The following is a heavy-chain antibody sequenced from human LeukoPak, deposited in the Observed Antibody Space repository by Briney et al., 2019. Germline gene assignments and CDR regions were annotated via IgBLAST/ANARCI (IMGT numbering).Heavy chain of an antibody. J-gene: IGHJ4*02. V-gene: IGHV1-18*01. CDR2: ISAYNGNT. Sequence: ASVEVSCKASGHTFTSYGISWVRQAPGQGLEWMGWISAYNGNTNYAQKLQGRVTMTTDTSTSTAYMELRSLRSDDTAVYYCASSKVGATEGHDYWGQGTLVTVSS. D-gene: IGHD1-26*01. CDR1: GHTFTSYG. CDR3: ASSKVGATEGHDY.